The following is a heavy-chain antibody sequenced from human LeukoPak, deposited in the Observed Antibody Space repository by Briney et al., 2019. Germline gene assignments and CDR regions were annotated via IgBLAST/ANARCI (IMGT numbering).Heavy chain of an antibody. CDR1: GFTFSSYS. CDR3: ARDLLEWLLYGRGAFDI. CDR2: ISSSSSYI. Sequence: PGGSLRLSCAASGFTFSSYSMNWVRQAPGKGLEWVSSISSSSSYIYYADSVKGRFTISRDNAKNSLYLQMNSLRAEDTAVYYCARDLLEWLLYGRGAFDIWGQGTMVTVSS. J-gene: IGHJ3*02. V-gene: IGHV3-21*01. D-gene: IGHD3-3*01.